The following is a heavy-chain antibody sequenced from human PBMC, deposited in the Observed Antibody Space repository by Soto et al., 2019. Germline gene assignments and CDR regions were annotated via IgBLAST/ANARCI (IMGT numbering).Heavy chain of an antibody. V-gene: IGHV1-18*04. J-gene: IGHJ6*02. D-gene: IGHD6-13*01. Sequence: ASVKVSCKASGYTFTSYGISWVRQAPGQGLEWMGWISAYNGNTNYAQKLQGRVTMTTDTSTSTAYMELRSLRSDDTAVYYCARDLEIAAAGYYYYYGMDVWGQGTTVTVSS. CDR3: ARDLEIAAAGYYYYYGMDV. CDR1: GYTFTSYG. CDR2: ISAYNGNT.